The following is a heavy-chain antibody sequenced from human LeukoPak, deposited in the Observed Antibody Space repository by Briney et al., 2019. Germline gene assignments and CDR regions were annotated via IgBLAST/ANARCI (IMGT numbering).Heavy chain of an antibody. V-gene: IGHV4-30-4*01. D-gene: IGHD3-3*01. CDR3: ARVVWGYYDFWSGYLGGNFDY. CDR2: IYYSGST. J-gene: IGHJ4*02. CDR1: GGSISSGDYY. Sequence: PSETLSLTCTVSGGSISSGDYYWSWIRQPPGKGLEWIGYIYYSGSTYYNPSLKSRVTISVDTSKNQFSLKLSSVTAADTAVYYCARVVWGYYDFWSGYLGGNFDYWGQGTLVTVSS.